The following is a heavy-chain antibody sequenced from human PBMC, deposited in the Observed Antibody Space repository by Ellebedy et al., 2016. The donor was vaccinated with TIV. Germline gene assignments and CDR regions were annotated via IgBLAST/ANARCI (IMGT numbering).Heavy chain of an antibody. J-gene: IGHJ2*01. V-gene: IGHV4-59*06. CDR2: IHNSGST. CDR1: GGSISSYY. Sequence: MPSETLFLTCTVSGGSISSYYWSWIRQPPGKGLEWIGYIHNSGSTNYNPSLRSRIIISIDTSKDQFSLEMTSVTAADTAIYYCARPMTSHYWYFDLWGRGTLVTVSS. CDR3: ARPMTSHYWYFDL. D-gene: IGHD2-21*02.